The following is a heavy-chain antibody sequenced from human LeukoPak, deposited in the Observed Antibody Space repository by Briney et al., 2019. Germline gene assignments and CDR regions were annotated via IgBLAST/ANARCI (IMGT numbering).Heavy chain of an antibody. CDR3: ANGALRLYYIDV. J-gene: IGHJ6*03. D-gene: IGHD3-16*01. CDR2: INADGSST. CDR1: GFTFSSYW. Sequence: GGSLRLSCAASGFTFSSYWMHWVRQAPGKGLVWVSRINADGSSTNYADSVKGRFTISRDNAKNTVYLQMNSLRAEDTAVYYCANGALRLYYIDVWGKGTTVTVSS. V-gene: IGHV3-74*01.